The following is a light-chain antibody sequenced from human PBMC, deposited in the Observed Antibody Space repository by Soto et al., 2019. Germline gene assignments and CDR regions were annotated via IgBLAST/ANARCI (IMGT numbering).Light chain of an antibody. CDR1: NSDIGSYSL. J-gene: IGLJ3*02. CDR3: CSYAATGTWV. V-gene: IGLV2-23*02. Sequence: QSALTQPASVSGSPGQSITISCTGTNSDIGSYSLVSWYQQHPGKAPRLMIFEVTKRPSGVSYRFSASKSANTASLTISGLQAEDEADYYCCSYAATGTWVFGGGTKLTVL. CDR2: EVT.